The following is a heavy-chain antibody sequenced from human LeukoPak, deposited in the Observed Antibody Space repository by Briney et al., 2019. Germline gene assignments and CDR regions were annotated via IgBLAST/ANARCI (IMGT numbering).Heavy chain of an antibody. CDR2: IWYDGSNK. Sequence: GGSLRLSCAASGFTFSSYGMHWVRQAPGKGLEWVAVIWYDGSNKYYADSVKGRFTISRDNSKNTLYLQMSSLRAEDTAVYYCARGKDIVVVPAAPEFDYWGQGTLVTVSS. V-gene: IGHV3-33*01. D-gene: IGHD2-2*01. CDR3: ARGKDIVVVPAAPEFDY. CDR1: GFTFSSYG. J-gene: IGHJ4*02.